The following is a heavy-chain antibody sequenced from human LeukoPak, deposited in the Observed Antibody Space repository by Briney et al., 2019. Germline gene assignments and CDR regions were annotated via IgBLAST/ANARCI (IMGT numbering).Heavy chain of an antibody. CDR1: GGTFSSYA. CDR2: IIPILGIA. V-gene: IGHV1-69*04. D-gene: IGHD5-18*01. Sequence: GASVKVSCKASGGTFSSYAISWVRQAPGQGLEWMGRIIPILGIANYAQKFQGRVTITADKSTSTAYMELSSLRSEDTAVYYCARTWIQLWFNDYWGQGTLVTVSS. J-gene: IGHJ4*02. CDR3: ARTWIQLWFNDY.